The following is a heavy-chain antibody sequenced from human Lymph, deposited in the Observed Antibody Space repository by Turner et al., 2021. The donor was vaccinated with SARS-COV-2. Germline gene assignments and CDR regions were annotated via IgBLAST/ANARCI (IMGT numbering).Heavy chain of an antibody. J-gene: IGHJ3*02. CDR3: AKGVRGVIIPEAFDI. CDR2: ISVSVGST. Sequence: EVQLLESGGGLVQPGGSLRLSCAASGFTFSSYAMSWVRQAPGKGLEWVSSISVSVGSTYYADSVKGRFTISRDNSKNTLYLQMNSLRVEDTAVYYCAKGVRGVIIPEAFDIWGQGTMVTISS. CDR1: GFTFSSYA. D-gene: IGHD3-10*01. V-gene: IGHV3-23*01.